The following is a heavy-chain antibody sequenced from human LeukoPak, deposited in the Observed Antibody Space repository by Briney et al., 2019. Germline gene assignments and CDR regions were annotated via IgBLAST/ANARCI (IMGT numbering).Heavy chain of an antibody. CDR1: GFTFTTYT. V-gene: IGHV3-23*01. CDR3: AREYKIPATGTLGFDI. CDR2: ISGSATST. D-gene: IGHD1-1*01. Sequence: GGSLRLSCAASGFTFTTYTISWVRQTPAKGLEWVSAISGSATSTYYADSVKGRFTISGDNSKNTLYLQMSSLRAEDTAIYYCAREYKIPATGTLGFDIWGPGTMVTVSS. J-gene: IGHJ3*02.